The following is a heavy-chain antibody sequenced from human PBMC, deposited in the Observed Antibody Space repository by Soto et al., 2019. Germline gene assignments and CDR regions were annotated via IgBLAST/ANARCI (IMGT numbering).Heavy chain of an antibody. CDR3: GRGRDGYNSVRLGY. D-gene: IGHD1-1*01. J-gene: IGHJ4*02. Sequence: ASVKVSCKASGYTFISYAMHWVRQAPGQRLEWMGWINAGNGNTKYSQKFQGRVTITRDTSASTAYMELSSLRSEDTAVYYCGRGRDGYNSVRLGYWGQGTLVTVSS. V-gene: IGHV1-3*01. CDR2: INAGNGNT. CDR1: GYTFISYA.